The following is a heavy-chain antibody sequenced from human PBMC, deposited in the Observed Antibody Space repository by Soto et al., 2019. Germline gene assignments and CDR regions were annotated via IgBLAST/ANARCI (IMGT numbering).Heavy chain of an antibody. J-gene: IGHJ4*02. CDR3: ARRRASDYGGNHHPYYFDR. CDR1: GASIITDNYF. CDR2: ISYSGRT. Sequence: ETLSLTCTVSGASIITDNYFWVWIRQSPRRGLELIGSISYSGRTYDNPSLQSRVTISIDASKNQFSLKLTSVTAADTAVYYCARRRASDYGGNHHPYYFDRWGQGALVTVSS. V-gene: IGHV4-39*01. D-gene: IGHD4-17*01.